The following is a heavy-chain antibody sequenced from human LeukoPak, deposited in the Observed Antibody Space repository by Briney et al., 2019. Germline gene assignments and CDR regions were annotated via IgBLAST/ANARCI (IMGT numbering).Heavy chain of an antibody. Sequence: SGGSLRLSCGASGFPFSAYWMHWVRQAPGKGLVWVSHISPGGTTTNYADSVKGRFTISRDNAKNALYLQLNSLRAEDTAVHYCARGLINRYGYDFGGQGTLVTVSS. CDR1: GFPFSAYW. CDR3: ARGLINRYGYDF. J-gene: IGHJ4*02. CDR2: ISPGGTTT. V-gene: IGHV3-74*01. D-gene: IGHD3/OR15-3a*01.